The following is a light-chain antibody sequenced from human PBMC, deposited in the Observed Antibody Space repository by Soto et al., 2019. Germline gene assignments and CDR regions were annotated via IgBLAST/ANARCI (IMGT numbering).Light chain of an antibody. Sequence: IQLTQSPPSLSASVVDRVTITCLASQGVGSSLAWYHQQPGKAPKLLIYAATTLQSGVPSRFSGSGSGTDFTLTINSLQPEDFATYYCQQLHSYPFTFGQGTRLEIK. V-gene: IGKV1-9*01. CDR1: QGVGSS. J-gene: IGKJ5*01. CDR2: AAT. CDR3: QQLHSYPFT.